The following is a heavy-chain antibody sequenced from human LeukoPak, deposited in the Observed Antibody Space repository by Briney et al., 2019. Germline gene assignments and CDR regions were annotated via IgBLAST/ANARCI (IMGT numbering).Heavy chain of an antibody. Sequence: GGSLRLSCAASGFSFSDYCMSWIRQAPGKGLEWVSLISSTSPSAISYGDSVKGRFTTSRDNGRNSLFLQMNSLTVEDTATYYCAGHARGSYLVYWGQGILVTVST. CDR2: ISSTSPSAI. J-gene: IGHJ4*02. CDR3: AGHARGSYLVY. V-gene: IGHV3-11*01. D-gene: IGHD6-6*01. CDR1: GFSFSDYC.